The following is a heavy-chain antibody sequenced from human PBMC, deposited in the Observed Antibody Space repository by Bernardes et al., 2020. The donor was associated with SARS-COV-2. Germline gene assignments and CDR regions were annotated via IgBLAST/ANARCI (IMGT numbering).Heavy chain of an antibody. CDR2: ISASGGTT. D-gene: IGHD2-15*01. CDR1: GFTFSSSA. J-gene: IGHJ3*02. CDR3: TRVLEGRAGAFDI. Sequence: GGSLRLSCVASGFTFSSSAVRWVRQAPGKGLEWVSGISASGGTTDYDDSVKGRFTISRDNSKNTLYLHMNSLRAEDTAVYYCTRVLEGRAGAFDIWGQGTMVTVSS. V-gene: IGHV3-23*01.